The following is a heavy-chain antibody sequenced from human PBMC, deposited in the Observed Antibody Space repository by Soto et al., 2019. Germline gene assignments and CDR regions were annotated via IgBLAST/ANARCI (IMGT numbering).Heavy chain of an antibody. CDR1: GFTFDDYT. CDR3: ARLRGIYSNSQGDF. CDR2: ISWDGGNT. J-gene: IGHJ4*02. Sequence: PGGSLRLSCAASGFTFDDYTMHWVRQAPGKGLEWVSMISWDGGNTYYADSVKGRFTISRDNSKNTLYLQMDRPRGEDSATYYCARLRGIYSNSQGDFWGQGTVVTVSS. D-gene: IGHD2-2*01. V-gene: IGHV3-43*01.